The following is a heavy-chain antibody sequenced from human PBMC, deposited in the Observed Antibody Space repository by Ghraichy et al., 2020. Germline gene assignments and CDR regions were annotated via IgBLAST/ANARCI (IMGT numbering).Heavy chain of an antibody. D-gene: IGHD3-10*01. V-gene: IGHV4-59*01. CDR1: GGSISGYY. Sequence: LTCTVSGGSISGYYWSWIRQPPEKGLEWIGYIYYSGSTNYNPSLKSRVTISVDRSKNQFSLKLSSVTAADTAVYYCARDPGNGEGSFDFWGQGTMVTVSS. J-gene: IGHJ3*01. CDR2: IYYSGST. CDR3: ARDPGNGEGSFDF.